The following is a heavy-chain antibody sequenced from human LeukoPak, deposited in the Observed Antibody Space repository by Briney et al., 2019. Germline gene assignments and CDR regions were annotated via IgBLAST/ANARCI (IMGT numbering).Heavy chain of an antibody. CDR1: GYIFTDYY. Sequence: ASVKVSCKASGYIFTDYYIHWVRQARGQGLEWMGWINPSSGGTYFAQRFEARVTLTRDTSINTAYMEMRGLTSDDTAIYYCAKSQYSFGSGSTRPLFDHWGQGTLVTVSS. CDR2: INPSSGGT. J-gene: IGHJ4*02. D-gene: IGHD3-10*01. CDR3: AKSQYSFGSGSTRPLFDH. V-gene: IGHV1-2*02.